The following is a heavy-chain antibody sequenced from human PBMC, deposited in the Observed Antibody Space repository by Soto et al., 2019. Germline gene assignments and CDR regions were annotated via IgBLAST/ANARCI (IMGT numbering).Heavy chain of an antibody. Sequence: SETLSLTCTVSGGSISSYYWSWIRQPPGKGLEWIGYIYYSGSTNYNPSLKSRVTISVDTSKDQFSLKLSSVTAADTAVYYCARSYGGTLDYSDPATLVTVSS. J-gene: IGHJ4*02. CDR3: ARSYGGTLDY. CDR1: GGSISSYY. D-gene: IGHD1-26*01. V-gene: IGHV4-59*08. CDR2: IYYSGST.